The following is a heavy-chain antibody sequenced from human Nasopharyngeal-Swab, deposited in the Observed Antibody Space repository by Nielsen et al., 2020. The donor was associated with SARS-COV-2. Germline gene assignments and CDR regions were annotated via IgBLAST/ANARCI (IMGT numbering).Heavy chain of an antibody. V-gene: IGHV4-59*01. CDR3: ARVMVVVPDAFDI. D-gene: IGHD2-15*01. J-gene: IGHJ3*02. Sequence: SETLSLTCTVSGGSISSYYWSWIRKPPGKGLEWIGYIYYSGSTYYNPSLKSRVTISVDTSKNQFSLKLSSVTAADTAVYYCARVMVVVPDAFDIWGQGTMVTVSS. CDR2: IYYSGST. CDR1: GGSISSYY.